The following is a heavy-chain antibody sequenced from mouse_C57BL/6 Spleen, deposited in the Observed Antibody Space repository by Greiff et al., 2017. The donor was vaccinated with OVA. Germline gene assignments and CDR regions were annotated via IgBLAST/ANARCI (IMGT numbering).Heavy chain of an antibody. CDR3: AREGEYGFAY. CDR1: GYTFTSYT. CDR2: INPSSGYT. D-gene: IGHD5-2*01. J-gene: IGHJ3*01. V-gene: IGHV1-4*01. Sequence: QVQLKQSGAELARPGASVKMSCKASGYTFTSYTMHWVKQRPGQGLEWIGYINPSSGYTKYNEKFKDKATLTADKSSSTAYMQLSSLTSEDSAGYYWAREGEYGFAYWGQGTLVTVSA.